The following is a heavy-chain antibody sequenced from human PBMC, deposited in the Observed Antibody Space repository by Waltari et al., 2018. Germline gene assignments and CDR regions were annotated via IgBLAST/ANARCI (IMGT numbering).Heavy chain of an antibody. CDR1: GGSISSGSYY. V-gene: IGHV4-61*02. D-gene: IGHD3-16*02. J-gene: IGHJ3*02. CDR3: ARDRIYDYVWGSYRSDAFDI. CDR2: IYTSGST. Sequence: QVQLQESGPGLVKPSQTLSLTCTVSGGSISSGSYYWSWIRQPAGKGLEWIGRIYTSGSTNYNPSLKSRVTISVDTSKNQFSLKLSSVTAADTAVFYCARDRIYDYVWGSYRSDAFDIWGQGTMVTVSS.